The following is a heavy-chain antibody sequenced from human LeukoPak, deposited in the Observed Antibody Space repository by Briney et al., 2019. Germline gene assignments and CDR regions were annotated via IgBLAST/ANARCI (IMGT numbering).Heavy chain of an antibody. CDR2: IWYDGSNK. J-gene: IGHJ6*02. CDR1: GFTFSSYG. CDR3: ARGCSGGSCYSANYYYYYGMDV. D-gene: IGHD2-15*01. V-gene: IGHV3-33*01. Sequence: GGSLRLSCAASGFTFSSYGMHWVRQAPGKGLEWVAVIWYDGSNKYYADSVKGRFTISRDNSKNTLYLQMNSLRAEDTAVYYCARGCSGGSCYSANYYYYYGMDVWGQGTTVTVSS.